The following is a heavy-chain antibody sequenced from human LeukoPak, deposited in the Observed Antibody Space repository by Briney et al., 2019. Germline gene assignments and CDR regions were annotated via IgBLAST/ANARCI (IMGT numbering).Heavy chain of an antibody. CDR2: IPYDGSNK. Sequence: GGSLRLSCAASGFTFSSYGMHWVRQAPGKGLEWVAVIPYDGSNKHYADSVKGRFTISRDNSKNTLYLQMNSLRAEDTAVYYCAKEDQYSSGWDPYYFDYWGQGTLVTVSS. J-gene: IGHJ4*02. D-gene: IGHD6-19*01. V-gene: IGHV3-30*18. CDR3: AKEDQYSSGWDPYYFDY. CDR1: GFTFSSYG.